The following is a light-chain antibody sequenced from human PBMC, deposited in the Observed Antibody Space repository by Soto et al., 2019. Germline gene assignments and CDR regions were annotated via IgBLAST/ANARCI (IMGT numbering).Light chain of an antibody. CDR3: QQRSNWPPSIT. V-gene: IGKV3-11*01. Sequence: EIVLTQSPATLSLSPGERATLSCRASQSVSSYLAWYQQKPGQAPRLLIYDASNRATGIPGRFSGSGSGTDSTLTISSLEPEDFAVYYCQQRSNWPPSITFGQGTRLEIK. CDR2: DAS. CDR1: QSVSSY. J-gene: IGKJ5*01.